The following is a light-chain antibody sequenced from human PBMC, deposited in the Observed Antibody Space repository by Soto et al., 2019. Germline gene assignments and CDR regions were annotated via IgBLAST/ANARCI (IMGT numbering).Light chain of an antibody. CDR1: QSVSSN. CDR3: QQYNNFLT. CDR2: GAS. V-gene: IGKV3-15*01. J-gene: IGKJ4*01. Sequence: EIVMTQSPATLSVSPGERATLSCRASQSVSSNLAWYQQKPGQAPRLLIYGASTRATGIPDRFSGSGSGTEFTLTISSLQSEDFAVYYCQQYNNFLTFGGVTKVEIK.